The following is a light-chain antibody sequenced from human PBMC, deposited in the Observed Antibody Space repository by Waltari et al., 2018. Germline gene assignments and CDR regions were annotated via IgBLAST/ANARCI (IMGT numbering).Light chain of an antibody. CDR3: QQYYSVLPYA. CDR1: RCNNKYY. V-gene: IGKV4-1*01. J-gene: IGKJ3*01. CDR2: WAS. Sequence: RCNNKYYVGWYQQRSWPPAKLVIYWASTRESGVPYRFSGSGSGTDFTLTINSVQAEDVAVYYCQQYYSVLPYAFGPGTKVEIK.